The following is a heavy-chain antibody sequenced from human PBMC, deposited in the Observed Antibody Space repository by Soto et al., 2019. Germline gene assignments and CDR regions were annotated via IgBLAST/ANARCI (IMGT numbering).Heavy chain of an antibody. CDR3: ARARGEHYYDSSGHQWYFDY. J-gene: IGHJ4*02. Sequence: GPSVKVSCKASGYTFTGYYMHWVRQAPGQGLEWMGWINPNSGGTNYAQKFQGRVTMTRDTSISTAYMELSRLRSDDTAVYYCARARGEHYYDSSGHQWYFDYWGQGTLVTVSS. V-gene: IGHV1-2*02. CDR1: GYTFTGYY. CDR2: INPNSGGT. D-gene: IGHD3-22*01.